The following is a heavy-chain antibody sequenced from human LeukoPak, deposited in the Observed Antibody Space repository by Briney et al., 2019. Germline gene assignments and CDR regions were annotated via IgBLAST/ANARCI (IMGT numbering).Heavy chain of an antibody. V-gene: IGHV3-30*04. CDR2: ISYDGSNK. J-gene: IGHJ3*02. CDR3: ARALGGNVLRYFDWLLYQFAGGDAFDI. Sequence: GGSLRLSCAASGFTFSSYAMHWVRQSPGKGLEGVAVISYDGSNKYYADSVKGRFTISRDNSKNTLYLQMNSLRAEDTAVYYCARALGGNVLRYFDWLLYQFAGGDAFDIWGQGTMVTVSS. CDR1: GFTFSSYA. D-gene: IGHD3-9*01.